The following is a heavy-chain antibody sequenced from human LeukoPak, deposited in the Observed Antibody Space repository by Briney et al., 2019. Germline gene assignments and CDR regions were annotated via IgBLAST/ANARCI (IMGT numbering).Heavy chain of an antibody. Sequence: GGSLRLSCAASGFAFSTYGMNWVRQAPGKGLEWVSFISSSGSTIYYALSVKGRFTISRDNAKNSLYLQMNSLRAEDTGVYYCARGHSSRWLYYFDYWGQGTLVTVSS. J-gene: IGHJ4*02. CDR3: ARGHSSRWLYYFDY. D-gene: IGHD6-19*01. CDR2: ISSSGSTI. V-gene: IGHV3-48*03. CDR1: GFAFSTYG.